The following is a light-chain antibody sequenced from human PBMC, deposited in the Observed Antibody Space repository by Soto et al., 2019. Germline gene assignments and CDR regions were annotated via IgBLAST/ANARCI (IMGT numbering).Light chain of an antibody. Sequence: EIVMTQSPANLSASPGERATLSCRTSQSVCSDLAWYQRKPGQAPRLLMYGVSTRASGVSARFSGSGSGTVFTLTISSLQSVDAAVYYCQQYNNWPPITFGQGTRLEIK. J-gene: IGKJ5*01. CDR2: GVS. CDR3: QQYNNWPPIT. V-gene: IGKV3-15*01. CDR1: QSVCSD.